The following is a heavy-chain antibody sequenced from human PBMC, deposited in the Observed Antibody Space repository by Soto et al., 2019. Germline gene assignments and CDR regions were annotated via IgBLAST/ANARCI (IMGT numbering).Heavy chain of an antibody. CDR2: IYWDDDK. CDR1: GGSISSYYG. CDR3: AHSRLDYYGSGSPRTPNWYFDI. J-gene: IGHJ2*01. D-gene: IGHD3-10*01. V-gene: IGHV2-5*08. Sequence: TLSLTCTVSGGSISSYYGSWIRQPPGKALECLALIYWDDDKRYSPSLKSRLTITKDTSKNQVVFTMTNMDPVDTATYYCAHSRLDYYGSGSPRTPNWYFDIWGRGTVVTVSS.